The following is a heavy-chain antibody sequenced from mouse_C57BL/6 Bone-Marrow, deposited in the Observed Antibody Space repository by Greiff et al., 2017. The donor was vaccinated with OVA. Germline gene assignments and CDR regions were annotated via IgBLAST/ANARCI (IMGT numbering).Heavy chain of an antibody. Sequence: QVQLQQSGPELVKPGASVKISCKASGYAFSSSWMNWVKQRPGKGLEWIGRIYPGDGDTNYNGKFKGKATLTADKSSSTAYMQLSSLTSEDSAVYVCAPYYSNYVLGYYFDYWGQGTTLTVSS. V-gene: IGHV1-82*01. CDR2: IYPGDGDT. CDR3: APYYSNYVLGYYFDY. J-gene: IGHJ2*01. D-gene: IGHD2-5*01. CDR1: GYAFSSSW.